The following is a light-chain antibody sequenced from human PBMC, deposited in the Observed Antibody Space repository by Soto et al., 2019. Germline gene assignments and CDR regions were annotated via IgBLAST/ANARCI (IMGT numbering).Light chain of an antibody. CDR2: EVS. V-gene: IGLV2-8*01. CDR1: SSDVGVYNY. J-gene: IGLJ3*02. CDR3: STYAGSTNLV. Sequence: QSVLTQPPSASGSPGQSVTISCTGTSSDVGVYNYVSWYQQHPGKAPKLMIYEVSKRPSGVPDRFSGSKSGNTASLTVSGLQAEDEADYYCSTYAGSTNLVFGGGTQLTVL.